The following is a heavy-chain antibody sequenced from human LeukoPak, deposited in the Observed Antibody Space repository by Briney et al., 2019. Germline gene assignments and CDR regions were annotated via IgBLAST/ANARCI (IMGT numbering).Heavy chain of an antibody. CDR2: IYTSGST. Sequence: SETLSLTCTVSGGSISSYYWSWLRQPAGKGLEWIGRIYTSGSTNYNPSLKSRVTMSVDTSKNQFSLKLSSVTAADTAVYYCARDADCSGGSCYFWYWGQGTLVTVSS. J-gene: IGHJ4*02. CDR1: GGSISSYY. D-gene: IGHD2-15*01. CDR3: ARDADCSGGSCYFWY. V-gene: IGHV4-4*07.